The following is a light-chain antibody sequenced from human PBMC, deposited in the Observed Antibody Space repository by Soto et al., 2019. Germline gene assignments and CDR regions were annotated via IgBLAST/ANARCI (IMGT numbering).Light chain of an antibody. J-gene: IGKJ2*02. Sequence: EIMMTQSPATLSVSPGERATLSCRASQSVSTNLAWYQQKPGQAPRLLIYGASTRATGIPARISGTGSGTEFTLTINTLQSEDFAVYYCQQYNNWPCTFGQGTKVDIK. CDR1: QSVSTN. CDR3: QQYNNWPCT. V-gene: IGKV3-15*01. CDR2: GAS.